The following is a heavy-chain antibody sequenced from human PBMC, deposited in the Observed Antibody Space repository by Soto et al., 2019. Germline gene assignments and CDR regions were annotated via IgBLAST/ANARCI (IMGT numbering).Heavy chain of an antibody. CDR2: IYYSGST. V-gene: IGHV4-59*08. CDR1: GSAITGYY. Sequence: QVQLQESGPGLVKPSETLSLTCTVSGSAITGYYWTWIRQPPGKALAWIGHIYYSGSTKYNPSLESRATLSVDTSNNQSSLKVTSVTAADTAIYYCARLRFHGGSLVFDYWGRGALVTVSS. CDR3: ARLRFHGGSLVFDY. J-gene: IGHJ4*02. D-gene: IGHD3-10*01.